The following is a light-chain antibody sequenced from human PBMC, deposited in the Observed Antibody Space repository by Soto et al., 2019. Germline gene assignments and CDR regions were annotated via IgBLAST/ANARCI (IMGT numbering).Light chain of an antibody. CDR3: SSYTSSTTGVV. Sequence: QSALTQPASVSGSPGQSITISCTGTSSDVGGYNYVSWYQHHPDKAPKLIIYDVSNRPSGVSNRFSGSKSGNTASLTISGLQAEDEADYYCSSYTSSTTGVVFGGGTKLTVL. CDR2: DVS. J-gene: IGLJ2*01. V-gene: IGLV2-14*03. CDR1: SSDVGGYNY.